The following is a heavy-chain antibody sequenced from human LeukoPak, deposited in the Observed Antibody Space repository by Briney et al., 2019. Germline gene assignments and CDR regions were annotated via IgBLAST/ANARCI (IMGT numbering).Heavy chain of an antibody. CDR1: GFTFSSYG. J-gene: IGHJ4*02. Sequence: GGSLRLSCAASGFTFSSYGMHWVRQAPGKGLEWVSTISDSGGSTYYSDSVKGRFTISRDNSKNTLYLQMNSLRAEDTAVYYCAKGNWYKLEVFDYWGQGTLVTVSS. D-gene: IGHD1/OR15-1a*01. V-gene: IGHV3-23*01. CDR3: AKGNWYKLEVFDY. CDR2: ISDSGGST.